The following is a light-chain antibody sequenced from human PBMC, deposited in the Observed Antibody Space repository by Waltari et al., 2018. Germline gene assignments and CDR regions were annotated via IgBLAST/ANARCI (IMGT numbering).Light chain of an antibody. CDR1: SSNIATNT. J-gene: IGLJ2*01. V-gene: IGLV1-44*01. Sequence: QSVLTQPPSASGAPGQRVTISCSGGSSNIATNTVTWYQHLPGAAPKLLIYSNSQRPSGVPDRFSGSQSGTSASLAISGLQSEDEGDYYCAAWDDALNGHLFGGGTKLTVL. CDR2: SNS. CDR3: AAWDDALNGHL.